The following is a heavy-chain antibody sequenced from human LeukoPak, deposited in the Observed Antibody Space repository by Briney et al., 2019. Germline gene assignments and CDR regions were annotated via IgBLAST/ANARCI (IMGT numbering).Heavy chain of an antibody. CDR3: ARGTDRSKAGDL. Sequence: SETLSLTCAVHGGSCDDYYCSWMRQPPGKGLEWIGEIHPHGIFYYNSSLTSRVTISIDTSKSQFSLRLTSVTAADTALYYCARGTDRSKAGDLWGQGSLVIVSS. CDR1: GGSCDDYY. J-gene: IGHJ5*02. V-gene: IGHV4-34*01. CDR2: IHPHGIF.